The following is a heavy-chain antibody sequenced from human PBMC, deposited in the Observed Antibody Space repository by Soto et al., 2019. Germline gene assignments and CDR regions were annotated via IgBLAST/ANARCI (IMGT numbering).Heavy chain of an antibody. CDR3: ARKGARWAFDI. J-gene: IGHJ3*02. CDR1: GGSISSGGYY. Sequence: KSSETLSLTCTVSGGSISSGGYYWSWIRQHPGKGLEWIGYIYYSGSTYYNPSLKSRVTISVDTSKNQFSLKLSSVTAADTAVYYCARKGARWAFDIWGQGTMVTVSS. D-gene: IGHD3-16*01. V-gene: IGHV4-31*03. CDR2: IYYSGST.